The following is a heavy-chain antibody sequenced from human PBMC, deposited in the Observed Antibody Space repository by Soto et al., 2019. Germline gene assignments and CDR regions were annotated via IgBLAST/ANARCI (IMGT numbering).Heavy chain of an antibody. CDR3: AKRVGYYYDSSGYYNGF. V-gene: IGHV3-23*01. CDR2: ISGSGGST. Sequence: PGGSLRLSCAASGFTFSSYAMSWVRQAPGKGLEWVSAISGSGGSTYYADSVKGRLTISRDNSKNTLYLQMNSLRAEDTAVYYCAKRVGYYYDSSGYYNGFWGQGTLVPVSS. J-gene: IGHJ4*02. D-gene: IGHD3-22*01. CDR1: GFTFSSYA.